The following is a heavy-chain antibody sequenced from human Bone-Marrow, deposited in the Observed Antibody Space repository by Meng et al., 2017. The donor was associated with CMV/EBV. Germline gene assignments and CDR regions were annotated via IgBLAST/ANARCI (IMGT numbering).Heavy chain of an antibody. CDR3: ARVVDGYNWGFDI. V-gene: IGHV1-2*02. CDR2: INPNSGGT. D-gene: IGHD5-24*01. CDR1: GYTFTGYY. J-gene: IGHJ3*02. Sequence: ASVKVSCKASGYTFTGYYMHWVRQAPGQGLEWMGWINPNSGGTNYAQKFQGRVTMTRDTSISTACMELSRLRSDDTVVYYCARVVDGYNWGFDIWGQGTMVTVSS.